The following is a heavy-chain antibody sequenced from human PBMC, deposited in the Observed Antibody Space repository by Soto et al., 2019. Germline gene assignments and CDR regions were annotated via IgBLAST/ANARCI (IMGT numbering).Heavy chain of an antibody. CDR1: GNTIVSYG. CDR2: ISAPKGRT. J-gene: IGHJ4*02. V-gene: IGHV1-18*01. Sequence: QVQLVQSGPEVKKPGASVRVSCKASGNTIVSYGISWVRQAPGQGLEWMGWISAPKGRTNSAQKFPDRITMTTDTSTSTAQMELRTLRSDDTAIYYCVRDERDTCGGGGCYYFDYWGQGTLVIVS. CDR3: VRDERDTCGGGGCYYFDY. D-gene: IGHD2-15*01.